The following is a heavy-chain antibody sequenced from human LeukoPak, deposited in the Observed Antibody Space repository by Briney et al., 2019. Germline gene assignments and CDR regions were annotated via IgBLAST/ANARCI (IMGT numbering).Heavy chain of an antibody. CDR1: GFTFSSYA. D-gene: IGHD3-22*01. CDR2: INGSGGST. J-gene: IGHJ4*02. Sequence: GGSLRLSCAASGFTFSSYAMSWVRQAPGKGLEWVSPINGSGGSTYYADSVKGRFTISRDTSKNTLYLQMNSLRAEDTALYYCAKPMAMDSSGYYLFDYWGEGTLVTVS. V-gene: IGHV3-23*01. CDR3: AKPMAMDSSGYYLFDY.